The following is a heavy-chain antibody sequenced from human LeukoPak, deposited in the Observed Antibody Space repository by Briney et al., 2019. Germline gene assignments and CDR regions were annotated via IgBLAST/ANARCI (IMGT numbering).Heavy chain of an antibody. CDR1: GFTFSSYW. Sequence: GGSLRLSCAASGFTFSSYWMHWVRQAPGKGLEWVSYISPSGASIYYADSVKGRFTVSRDNAKNSLYLQMNSLRAEDTAVYYCARKYSSSWSGFDPWGQGTLVTVSS. CDR2: ISPSGASI. D-gene: IGHD6-13*01. V-gene: IGHV3-48*04. J-gene: IGHJ5*02. CDR3: ARKYSSSWSGFDP.